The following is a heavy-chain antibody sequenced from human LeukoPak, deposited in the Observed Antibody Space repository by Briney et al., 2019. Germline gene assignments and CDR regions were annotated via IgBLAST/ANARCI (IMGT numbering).Heavy chain of an antibody. D-gene: IGHD2-15*01. Sequence: GRSLRLSCAASGFTFSIYGMHWVRQAPGKGLGWVAVVSYDGTDKYYPDSVKGRFIISRDNSKNTIYLQMNSLRPEDTAVYCAKDLGYRDYYAMDVWGQGTTVTVSS. CDR2: VSYDGTDK. V-gene: IGHV3-30*18. CDR3: AKDLGYRDYYAMDV. J-gene: IGHJ6*02. CDR1: GFTFSIYG.